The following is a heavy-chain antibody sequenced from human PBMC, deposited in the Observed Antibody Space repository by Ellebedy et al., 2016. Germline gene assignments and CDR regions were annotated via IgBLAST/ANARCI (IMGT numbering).Heavy chain of an antibody. CDR3: ATLTIPGGSDY. J-gene: IGHJ4*02. CDR1: GDSINSAAYY. D-gene: IGHD3-16*01. Sequence: SETLSLTXTASGDSINSAAYYWSWIRQPAGKGLEWIGRISTIGNTICNPSPKSRVPMSVDTSKNHFSLELSSVTAADTAVYYCATLTIPGGSDYWGQGALVTVSS. V-gene: IGHV4-61*02. CDR2: ISTIGNT.